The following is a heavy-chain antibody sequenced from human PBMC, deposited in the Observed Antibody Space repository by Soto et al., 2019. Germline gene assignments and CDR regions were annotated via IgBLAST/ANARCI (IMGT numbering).Heavy chain of an antibody. CDR2: ISWNSGSI. CDR1: GFTFDDYA. V-gene: IGHV3-9*01. J-gene: IGHJ4*02. CDR3: AKDISDTAMVGIDY. D-gene: IGHD5-18*01. Sequence: EVQLAESGGGLVQPGRSLRLSCAASGFTFDDYAMHWVRQAPGKGLEWVSGISWNSGSIGYADSVKGRFTISRDNAKNSLYLQMNSLRAEDTALYYCAKDISDTAMVGIDYWGQGTLVTVSS.